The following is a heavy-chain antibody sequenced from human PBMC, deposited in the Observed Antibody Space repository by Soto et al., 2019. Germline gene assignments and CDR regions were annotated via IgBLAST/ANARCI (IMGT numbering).Heavy chain of an antibody. CDR3: ARGDKRFLGRRSSGWRKPYDY. CDR1: GGSFSGYY. D-gene: IGHD6-19*01. J-gene: IGHJ4*02. V-gene: IGHV4-34*01. CDR2: INHSGST. Sequence: SETLSLTCAVYGGSFSGYYWSWIRQPPGKGLEWIGEINHSGSTNYNPSLKSRVTISVDTSKNQFPLKLSSVTAADTAVYYCARGDKRFLGRRSSGWRKPYDYWGQGTLVTVSS.